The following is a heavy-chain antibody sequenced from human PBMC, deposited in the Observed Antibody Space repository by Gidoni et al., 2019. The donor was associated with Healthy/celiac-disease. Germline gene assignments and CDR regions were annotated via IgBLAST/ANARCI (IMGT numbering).Heavy chain of an antibody. J-gene: IGHJ5*02. CDR1: GGSISSYY. D-gene: IGHD5-18*01. Sequence: QVQLQESGPGLVKPSETLSLTCTVSGGSISSYYWTWIRLPPGKGLEWIGYIYYSGSTNYNPSLKSRVTISVDTSKNQFSLKLSSVTAADTAVYYCARSLLKAELWTFRGGWFDPWGQGTLVTVSS. CDR3: ARSLLKAELWTFRGGWFDP. V-gene: IGHV4-59*01. CDR2: IYYSGST.